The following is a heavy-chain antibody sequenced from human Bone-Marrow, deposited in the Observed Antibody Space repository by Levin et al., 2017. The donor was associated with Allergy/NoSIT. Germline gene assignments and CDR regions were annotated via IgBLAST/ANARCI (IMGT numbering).Heavy chain of an antibody. CDR2: MSGSGGYT. Sequence: PGGSLRLSCAASGFTFNNYALGWVRQAPGKGLEWVSAMSGSGGYTNYADSVKGRLIISRDTSTNTLYSQMNSLRAADTAAYYCARFTTASRSYDVYMDIWGKGTTVTVSS. CDR3: ARFTTASRSYDVYMDI. V-gene: IGHV3-23*01. J-gene: IGHJ6*03. CDR1: GFTFNNYA. D-gene: IGHD1-26*01.